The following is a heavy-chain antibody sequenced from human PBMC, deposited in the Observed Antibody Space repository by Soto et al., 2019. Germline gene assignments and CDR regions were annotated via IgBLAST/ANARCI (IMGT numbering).Heavy chain of an antibody. CDR1: GDSISDYY. V-gene: IGHV4-59*01. CDR2: IYSSGST. J-gene: IGHJ5*02. D-gene: IGHD3-3*01. CDR3: ARGGFYDFLDP. Sequence: SETLSLTCTVSGDSISDYYWSWIRQPPGKRLEWIGYIYSSGSTNYNPSLKSRVTMSVDTSKNQFSLRLSAVTAADTGVYYCARGGFYDFLDPWGQGTQVTVSS.